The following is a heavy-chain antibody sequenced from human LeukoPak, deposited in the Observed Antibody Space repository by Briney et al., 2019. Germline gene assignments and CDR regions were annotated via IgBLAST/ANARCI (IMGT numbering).Heavy chain of an antibody. Sequence: PGGSLRLSCAASGFTFSSYSMNWVRQAPGKGLEWVSSISSSSSYIYYADSVKGRFTISRDNSKNTLYLQMNSLRAEDTAVYYCAKWGYCTGTSCYIRDPFYWFDPWGQGTLVTVSS. CDR3: AKWGYCTGTSCYIRDPFYWFDP. J-gene: IGHJ5*02. CDR2: ISSSSSYI. V-gene: IGHV3-21*04. CDR1: GFTFSSYS. D-gene: IGHD2-2*02.